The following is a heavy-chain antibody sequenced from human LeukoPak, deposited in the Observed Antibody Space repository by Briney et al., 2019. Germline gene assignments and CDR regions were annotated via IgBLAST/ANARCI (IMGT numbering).Heavy chain of an antibody. Sequence: ASVKVSCKASGYTFTSNDINWVRQATGQGLEWMGWINPNSGGTNYAQKFQGRVTMTRDTSISTAYMELSRLRSDDTAVYYCARGGWRLGYCSSSSCLDWFDPWGQGTLVTVSS. V-gene: IGHV1-2*02. CDR2: INPNSGGT. D-gene: IGHD2-2*01. CDR1: GYTFTSND. J-gene: IGHJ5*02. CDR3: ARGGWRLGYCSSSSCLDWFDP.